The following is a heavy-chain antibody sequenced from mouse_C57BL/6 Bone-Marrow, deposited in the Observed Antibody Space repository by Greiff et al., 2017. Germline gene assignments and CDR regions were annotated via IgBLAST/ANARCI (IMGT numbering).Heavy chain of an antibody. D-gene: IGHD1-1*01. J-gene: IGHJ2*01. V-gene: IGHV1-81*01. CDR1: GYTFTSYG. CDR3: ARERVDGSSPYYFDY. Sequence: QVQLKESGAELARPGASVKLSCKASGYTFTSYGISWVKQRTGQGLEWIGEIYPRSGNTYYNEKFKGKATLTADKSSSTAYMELRSLTSEDSAVYFCARERVDGSSPYYFDYWGQGTTLTVSS. CDR2: IYPRSGNT.